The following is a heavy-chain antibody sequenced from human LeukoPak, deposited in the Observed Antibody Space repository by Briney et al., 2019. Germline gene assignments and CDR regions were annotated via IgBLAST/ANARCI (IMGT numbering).Heavy chain of an antibody. D-gene: IGHD2-15*01. J-gene: IGHJ4*02. CDR2: IYYSGST. Sequence: PSETLSLTSTVSSGSISGYYWSWIRQPPGKGLEWVGYIYYSGSTRFNPSLKSRVTISVDTSKNQFSLNLSSVTAADTAVYYCARHDRNGGRYNDFDYWGQGTLITVSS. V-gene: IGHV4-59*08. CDR1: SGSISGYY. CDR3: ARHDRNGGRYNDFDY.